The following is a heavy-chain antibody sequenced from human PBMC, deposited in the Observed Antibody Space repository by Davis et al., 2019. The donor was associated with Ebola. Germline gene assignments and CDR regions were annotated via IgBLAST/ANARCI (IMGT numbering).Heavy chain of an antibody. CDR1: GFTFSGSA. D-gene: IGHD2-15*01. Sequence: PGGSLRLSCAASGFTFSGSAMHWVRQAPGKGLEWVAVIWYDGSNKYYADSVKGRFTISRDNSKNTLYLQMNSLRAEDTAVYYCARGCSGGSCPMDYYYGMDVWGQGTTVTVSS. CDR3: ARGCSGGSCPMDYYYGMDV. CDR2: IWYDGSNK. V-gene: IGHV3-33*08. J-gene: IGHJ6*02.